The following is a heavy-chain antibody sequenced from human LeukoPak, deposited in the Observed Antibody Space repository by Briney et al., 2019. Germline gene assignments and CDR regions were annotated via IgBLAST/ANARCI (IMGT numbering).Heavy chain of an antibody. V-gene: IGHV1-18*01. CDR3: ARDNSVRDEAWWFNP. J-gene: IGHJ5*02. D-gene: IGHD5-24*01. CDR1: GYTFTSYG. Sequence: ASVKVSCKASGYTFTSYGISWVRQAPGQGLEWMGWISAYNVNKNYAHKLHGRVTMTRDLSTSTDYSELSSLRSEDTAVYYWARDNSVRDEAWWFNPWGQGTLVTVSS. CDR2: ISAYNVNK.